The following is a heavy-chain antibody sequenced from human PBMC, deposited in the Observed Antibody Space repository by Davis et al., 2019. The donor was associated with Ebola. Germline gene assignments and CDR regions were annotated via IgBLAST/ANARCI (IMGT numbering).Heavy chain of an antibody. Sequence: MPSETLSLTCAVSGGSISSSNWWSWVRQPPGTGLEWIGEIYHSGSTNYNPSLKSRVTISVDKSKNQFSLKLSSVTAADTAVYYCARVQGSSVYYYYYGMDVWGQGTTVTVSS. J-gene: IGHJ6*02. CDR3: ARVQGSSVYYYYYGMDV. CDR1: GGSISSSNW. V-gene: IGHV4-4*02. CDR2: IYHSGST. D-gene: IGHD6-6*01.